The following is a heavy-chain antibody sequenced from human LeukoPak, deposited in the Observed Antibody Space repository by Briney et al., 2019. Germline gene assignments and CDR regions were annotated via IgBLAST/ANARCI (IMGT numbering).Heavy chain of an antibody. CDR1: GFTLTNAW. J-gene: IGHJ6*02. Sequence: GGSLRLSCAASGFTLTNAWMNWVRQTPGKGLEWVSSISSSSSFRYYADSVKGRLTISRDNAKNSLYLQMNSLRAEDTAVYYCARDLTRIGGYYYGMDVWGQGTTVTVSS. CDR2: ISSSSSFR. V-gene: IGHV3-21*01. CDR3: ARDLTRIGGYYYGMDV. D-gene: IGHD1-26*01.